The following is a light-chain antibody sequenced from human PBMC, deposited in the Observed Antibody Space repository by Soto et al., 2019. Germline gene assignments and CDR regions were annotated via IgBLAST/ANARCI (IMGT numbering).Light chain of an antibody. Sequence: QSALTQPPSASGSPGQSVTISCTGTSSDVGRYNYISWYQQRPGKAPKLIIYEVSKRPSGVPDRLSGFKYGNTASLTVSGLQAQDEAPYYCSSYAGNSRYVLGTGTKVTV. J-gene: IGLJ1*01. CDR1: SSDVGRYNY. CDR3: SSYAGNSRYV. V-gene: IGLV2-8*01. CDR2: EVS.